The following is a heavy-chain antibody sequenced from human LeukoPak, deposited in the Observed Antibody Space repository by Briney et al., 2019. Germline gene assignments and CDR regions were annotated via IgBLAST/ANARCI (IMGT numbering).Heavy chain of an antibody. CDR2: INPNRGGT. Sequence: ASVKVSCKASGYTFTGYYMHWVRQAPGQGVEGMGWINPNRGGTNYSQKVQGRVTMTRDTSISTAYMELSRLRSDDKAVYYCERDSAYCSSTSCYDWFDPWGQGTLVTVSS. CDR3: ERDSAYCSSTSCYDWFDP. V-gene: IGHV1-2*02. CDR1: GYTFTGYY. D-gene: IGHD2-2*01. J-gene: IGHJ5*02.